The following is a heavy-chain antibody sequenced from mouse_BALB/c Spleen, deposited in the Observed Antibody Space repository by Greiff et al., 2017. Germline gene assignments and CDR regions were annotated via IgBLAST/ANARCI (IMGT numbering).Heavy chain of an antibody. J-gene: IGHJ1*01. D-gene: IGHD2-2*01. CDR2: ISSGGSYT. CDR3: ARVIYDGYDEYFDV. Sequence: EVQLVESGGGLVKPGGSLKLSCAASGFTFSSYAMSWVRQSPEKRLEWVAEISSGGSYTYYPDTVTGRFTISRDNAKNTLYLEMSSLRSEDTAMYYCARVIYDGYDEYFDVWGAGTTVTVSS. V-gene: IGHV5-9-4*01. CDR1: GFTFSSYA.